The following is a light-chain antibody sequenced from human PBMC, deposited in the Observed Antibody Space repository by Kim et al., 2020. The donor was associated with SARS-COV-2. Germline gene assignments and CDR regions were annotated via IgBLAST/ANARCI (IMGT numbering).Light chain of an antibody. CDR2: DAS. CDR1: QSVRNNY. Sequence: EIVLTQSPGTLSLSPGERATLSCRASQSVRNNYLAWYKQKPGQVHRLLIYDASIRATGIPDRFSASGSGTDFTLTISRLEPEDSAVYYCQQYGSAPNTFAQGTKLEI. CDR3: QQYGSAPNT. V-gene: IGKV3-20*01. J-gene: IGKJ2*01.